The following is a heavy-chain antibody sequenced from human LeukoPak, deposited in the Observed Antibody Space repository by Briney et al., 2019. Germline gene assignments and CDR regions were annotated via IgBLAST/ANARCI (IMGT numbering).Heavy chain of an antibody. V-gene: IGHV1-69*04. D-gene: IGHD5-12*01. J-gene: IGHJ4*02. CDR1: GGTFSSYA. CDR2: IIPILGIA. Sequence: SVKVSCKASGGTFSSYAISWVRQAPGQGLEWMGRIIPILGIANYAQKFQGRVTITADKSTSTAYMELSSLRSEDTAVYYCARGSSTDYLRGDYWGQGTLVTVSS. CDR3: ARGSSTDYLRGDY.